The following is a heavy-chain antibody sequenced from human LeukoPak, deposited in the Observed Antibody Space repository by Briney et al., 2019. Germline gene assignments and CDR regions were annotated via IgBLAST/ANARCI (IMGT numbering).Heavy chain of an antibody. CDR1: GFTFSNAW. Sequence: PGGSLRLSYAASGFTFSNAWMSWVRQAPGKGLEWVGRIKSKTDGGTTDYAAPVKGRFTISRDDSKNTLYLQMNSLKTEDTAVYYCTTDPSSSYSSGWYNWFDPWGQGTLVTVSS. CDR3: TTDPSSSYSSGWYNWFDP. CDR2: IKSKTDGGTT. D-gene: IGHD6-19*01. J-gene: IGHJ5*02. V-gene: IGHV3-15*01.